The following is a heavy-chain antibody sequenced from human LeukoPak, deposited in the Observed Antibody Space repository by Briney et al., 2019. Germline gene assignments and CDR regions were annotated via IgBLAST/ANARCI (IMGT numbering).Heavy chain of an antibody. CDR2: ISSGSSYT. D-gene: IGHD3-22*01. CDR3: ARDGPHYYDSSGYLDY. CDR1: GFTFSDYY. Sequence: GGSLRLSCAASGFTFSDYYMSWIRQAPGKGLEWVSYISSGSSYTNYADSVKGRFTISRDNSKNTLYLQMNSLRAEDTAVYYCARDGPHYYDSSGYLDYWGQGTLVTVSS. J-gene: IGHJ4*02. V-gene: IGHV3-11*06.